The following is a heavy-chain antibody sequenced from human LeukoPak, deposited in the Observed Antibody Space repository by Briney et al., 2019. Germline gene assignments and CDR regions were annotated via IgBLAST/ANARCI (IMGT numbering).Heavy chain of an antibody. V-gene: IGHV3-30*02. CDR2: IWHDGTNK. J-gene: IGHJ1*01. Sequence: GSLRLSCAASGFTFRSCGMHWVRQAPGKGLEWVAFIWHDGTNKYQADSVKGRFTVSRDNSKNALFLQMNSLRAEDTAVYYCAKDNPVFHHWGQGTLVTVSS. CDR1: GFTFRSCG. D-gene: IGHD4-17*01. CDR3: AKDNPVFHH.